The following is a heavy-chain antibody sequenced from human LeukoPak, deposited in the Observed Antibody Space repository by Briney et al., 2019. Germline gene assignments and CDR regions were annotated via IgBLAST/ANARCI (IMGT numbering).Heavy chain of an antibody. CDR2: INTDGSST. CDR3: ARGYSSSYRIDY. CDR1: GFTFSSYA. Sequence: PGGSLRLSCAASGFTFSSYAMHWARQAPGKGLVWVSRINTDGSSTTYADSVKGRFTISRDNAKNTLYLQMNSLSAEDTAVYYCARGYSSSYRIDYWGQGTLVTVSS. J-gene: IGHJ4*02. D-gene: IGHD6-6*01. V-gene: IGHV3-74*01.